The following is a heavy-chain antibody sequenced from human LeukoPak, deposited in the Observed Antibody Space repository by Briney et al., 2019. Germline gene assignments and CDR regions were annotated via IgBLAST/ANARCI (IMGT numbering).Heavy chain of an antibody. Sequence: PGGSLRLSCAASGFTFSSYAMHWVRQAPGKGLEWVAVISYDGSNKYYADSVKGRFTISRDNSKNTLYLQMNSLRAEDTAVCYCARSKGEGIAAAGTCLDYWGQGTLVTVSS. CDR2: ISYDGSNK. J-gene: IGHJ4*02. D-gene: IGHD6-13*01. V-gene: IGHV3-30-3*01. CDR1: GFTFSSYA. CDR3: ARSKGEGIAAAGTCLDY.